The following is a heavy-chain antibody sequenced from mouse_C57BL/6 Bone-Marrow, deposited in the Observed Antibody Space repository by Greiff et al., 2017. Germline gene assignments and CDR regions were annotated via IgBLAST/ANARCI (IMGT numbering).Heavy chain of an antibody. V-gene: IGHV1-55*01. Sequence: QVQLLQPGAELVKPGASVKMSCKASGYTFTSYWITWVKQRPGQGLEWIGDIYPGSGSTNYNEKLKSKATLTVDTASSKAYMQLISLTSEDTAVYYCARGGLRREYYFDYWGQGTTLTVSS. CDR2: IYPGSGST. CDR1: GYTFTSYW. J-gene: IGHJ2*01. CDR3: ARGGLRREYYFDY. D-gene: IGHD2-4*01.